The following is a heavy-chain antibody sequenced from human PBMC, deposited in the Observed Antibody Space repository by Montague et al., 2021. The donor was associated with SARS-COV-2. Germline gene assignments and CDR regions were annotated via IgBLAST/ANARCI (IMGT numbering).Heavy chain of an antibody. CDR2: IGWRSSSI. D-gene: IGHD5-12*01. Sequence: SLRLSCAASGFTFDDYFMHWVRQAPGKGLEWVSGIGWRSSSIGYADSVKGRFTISRDNAKNSLYLQMNSLRAEDTALYHCAKGQKIQWLVFNSAPDWFDPCGQGTLVTVSS. CDR3: AKGQKIQWLVFNSAPDWFDP. V-gene: IGHV3-9*01. CDR1: GFTFDDYF. J-gene: IGHJ5*02.